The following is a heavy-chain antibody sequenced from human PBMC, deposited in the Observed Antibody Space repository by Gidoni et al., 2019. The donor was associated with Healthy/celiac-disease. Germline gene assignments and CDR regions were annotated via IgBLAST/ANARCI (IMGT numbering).Heavy chain of an antibody. CDR2: IIPIFGTA. Sequence: QVQLVKSGAEVKKPGSSVKVSCKASGGTFSSYAISWVRQAPGQGLEWMGGIIPIFGTANYAQKFQGRVTITADESTSTAYMELSSLRSEDTAVYYCATALLRYFDWSRGADYYYYGMDVWGQGTTVTVSS. D-gene: IGHD3-9*01. CDR1: GGTFSSYA. CDR3: ATALLRYFDWSRGADYYYYGMDV. J-gene: IGHJ6*02. V-gene: IGHV1-69*01.